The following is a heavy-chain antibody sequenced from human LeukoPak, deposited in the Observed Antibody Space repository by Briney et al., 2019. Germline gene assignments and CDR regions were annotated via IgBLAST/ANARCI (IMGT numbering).Heavy chain of an antibody. CDR2: SYYSGST. D-gene: IGHD3-10*01. J-gene: IGHJ5*02. CDR1: GGSVSSGSYY. CDR3: ARDRAFYGSGSYHWFDP. Sequence: SETLSLTCTVSGGSVSSGSYYWSWVRQPPGKGLEWIGYSYYSGSTNYNPSLKSRVTISVDTSKNQFSLKLSSVTAADTAVYYCARDRAFYGSGSYHWFDPWGQGTLVTVSS. V-gene: IGHV4-61*01.